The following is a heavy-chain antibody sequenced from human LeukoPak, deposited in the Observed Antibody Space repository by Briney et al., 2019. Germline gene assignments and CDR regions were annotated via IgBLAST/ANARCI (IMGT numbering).Heavy chain of an antibody. D-gene: IGHD3-10*01. V-gene: IGHV4-59*01. J-gene: IGHJ5*02. Sequence: SETLSLTCTVSGGSIIGYYWTWTRQPPGKGLEWIGNIYYSGTTNYNPPLKSRITMSLDTSKNQFSLRLSSVTAADTAVYYCARLPRGNWFDPWGQGTLVTVSS. CDR1: GGSIIGYY. CDR2: IYYSGTT. CDR3: ARLPRGNWFDP.